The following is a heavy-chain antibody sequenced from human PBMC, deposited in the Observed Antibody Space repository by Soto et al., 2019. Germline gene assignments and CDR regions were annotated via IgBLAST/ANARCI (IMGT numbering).Heavy chain of an antibody. V-gene: IGHV4-31*03. D-gene: IGHD4-17*01. Sequence: PSETLSLTCTVSGGSISSGGYYWSWIRQHPGKGLEWIGYIYYSGSTYYNPSLKSRVTISVDTSKNQFSLKLSSVTAADTAVYYCARAPIVPYGDYAPIDYWGQGTLVTVS. J-gene: IGHJ4*02. CDR3: ARAPIVPYGDYAPIDY. CDR1: GGSISSGGYY. CDR2: IYYSGST.